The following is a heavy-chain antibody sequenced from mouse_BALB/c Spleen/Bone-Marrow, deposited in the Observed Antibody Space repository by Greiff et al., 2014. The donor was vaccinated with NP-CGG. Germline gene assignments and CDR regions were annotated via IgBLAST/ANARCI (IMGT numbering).Heavy chain of an antibody. Sequence: DVMLVESGGGLVQPGGSLKLSCAASGFTFSSYGMSWVRQTPDKRLELVATINSNGGSTYYPDSVKGRFTISRDNAKNTPYLQMSSLKSEDTAMYYCARVSYYAMDYWGQGTSVTVSS. CDR3: ARVSYYAMDY. CDR2: INSNGGST. V-gene: IGHV5-6-3*01. CDR1: GFTFSSYG. J-gene: IGHJ4*01.